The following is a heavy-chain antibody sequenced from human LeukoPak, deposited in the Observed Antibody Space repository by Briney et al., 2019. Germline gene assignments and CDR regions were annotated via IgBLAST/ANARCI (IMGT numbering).Heavy chain of an antibody. D-gene: IGHD2-2*01. V-gene: IGHV1-2*06. Sequence: ASVKVSCKASGYTFTGYYMHWVRQAPGQGLEWMGRINPNSGGTNYAQKFQGRVTMTRDTSISTVYMELSRLKSDDTAVYYCARDYCSSTSCLFDYWGQGTLVTVSS. CDR1: GYTFTGYY. J-gene: IGHJ4*02. CDR2: INPNSGGT. CDR3: ARDYCSSTSCLFDY.